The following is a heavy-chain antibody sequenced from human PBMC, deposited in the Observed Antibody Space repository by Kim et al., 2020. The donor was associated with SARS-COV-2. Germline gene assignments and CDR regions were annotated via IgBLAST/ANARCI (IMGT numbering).Heavy chain of an antibody. D-gene: IGHD2-15*01. CDR3: ANSVGKIVVVVAATPGYFDY. V-gene: IGHV3-23*01. J-gene: IGHJ4*02. Sequence: RFTISRDNSKNTLYLQMNSLRAEDTAVYYCANSVGKIVVVVAATPGYFDYWGQGTLVTVSS.